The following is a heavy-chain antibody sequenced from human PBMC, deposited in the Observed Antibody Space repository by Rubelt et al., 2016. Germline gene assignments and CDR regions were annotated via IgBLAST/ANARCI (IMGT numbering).Heavy chain of an antibody. CDR1: GDMFTRFA. CDR3: ATRFYDILTGQLVEWYHFDS. V-gene: IGHV7-4-1*02. D-gene: IGHD3-9*01. CDR2: INANTGHP. J-gene: IGHJ4*02. Sequence: QLVQSGSELKKPGASVRVSCRASGDMFTRFAINWVRQAPGQGLKWMGWINANTGHPTYAQDFTGRFVFSVDTSVSAAYLQITSLKAEDTAVYYCATRFYDILTGQLVEWYHFDSWGQGTLVTVSS.